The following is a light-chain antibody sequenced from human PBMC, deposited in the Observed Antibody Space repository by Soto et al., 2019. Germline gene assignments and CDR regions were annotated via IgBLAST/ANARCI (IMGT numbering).Light chain of an antibody. J-gene: IGLJ1*01. V-gene: IGLV2-11*01. CDR3: CSYAGSNDV. Sequence: QSALTQPRSVSGSPGQSVTISCTGTSSDVGGYNYVSWYQQHPGKAPKLMIYDVSKRPSGVPDRFSGSKSGNTASLTISGLQAEEEDDYYCCSYAGSNDVFGTGTKLTVL. CDR2: DVS. CDR1: SSDVGGYNY.